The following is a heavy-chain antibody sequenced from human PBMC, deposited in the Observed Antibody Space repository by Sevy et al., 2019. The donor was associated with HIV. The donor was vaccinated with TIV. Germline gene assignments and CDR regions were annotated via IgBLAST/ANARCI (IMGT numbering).Heavy chain of an antibody. Sequence: GGSLRLSCTGSGFTFGDCAMSWFRQAPGKGLEWVGFIRSRAYGGTTEYAPSLKGRFTISRDESKSIAYLQMNSLKTEDTAVYYCSRVLGWASPQQFYYWGQGTLVTVSS. D-gene: IGHD1-1*01. CDR3: SRVLGWASPQQFYY. V-gene: IGHV3-49*03. CDR2: IRSRAYGGTT. CDR1: GFTFGDCA. J-gene: IGHJ4*02.